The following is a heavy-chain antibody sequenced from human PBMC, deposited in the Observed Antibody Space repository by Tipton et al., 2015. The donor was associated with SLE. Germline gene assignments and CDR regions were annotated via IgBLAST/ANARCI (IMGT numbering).Heavy chain of an antibody. D-gene: IGHD3-22*01. CDR2: ISVSGGST. V-gene: IGHV3-23*01. J-gene: IGHJ3*02. CDR1: GFTFSSYA. Sequence: SLRLSCAASGFTFSSYAMSWVRQAPGKGLELVSAISVSGGSTYYADSVKGRFTISRDNSKNTLYLQMNSLRAEDTAVYYCAKDHNSSGYYYELDAFDIWGQWTMVTVSS. CDR3: AKDHNSSGYYYELDAFDI.